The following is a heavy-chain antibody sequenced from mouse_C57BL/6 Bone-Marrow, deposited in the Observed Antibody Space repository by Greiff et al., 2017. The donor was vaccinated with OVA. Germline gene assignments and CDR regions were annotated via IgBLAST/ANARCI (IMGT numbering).Heavy chain of an antibody. J-gene: IGHJ2*01. CDR2: IYPGSGNI. D-gene: IGHD2-14*01. CDR3: ARSDRLRDYFDY. Sequence: VMLVESGAELVRPGASVKLSCKASGYTFTDYYISWVKQRPGQGLEWIARIYPGSGNIYYNEKFKGKATLTAEKSSSTAYMQLSSLTSDDSAVYFCARSDRLRDYFDYWGQGTTLTVSS. V-gene: IGHV1-76*01. CDR1: GYTFTDYY.